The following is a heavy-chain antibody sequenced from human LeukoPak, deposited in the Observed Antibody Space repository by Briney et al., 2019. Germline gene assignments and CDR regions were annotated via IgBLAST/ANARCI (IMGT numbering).Heavy chain of an antibody. CDR2: IIPIFGTA. Sequence: GASVKVSCKASGGTFSSYAISWVRQAPGQGLEWMGGIIPIFGTANYAQKFQGRVTITTDESTSTAYMELSSLRSEDTAVYYCARDPGRGPAAILDYWGQGTLVTVSS. D-gene: IGHD2-2*01. CDR3: ARDPGRGPAAILDY. J-gene: IGHJ4*02. V-gene: IGHV1-69*05. CDR1: GGTFSSYA.